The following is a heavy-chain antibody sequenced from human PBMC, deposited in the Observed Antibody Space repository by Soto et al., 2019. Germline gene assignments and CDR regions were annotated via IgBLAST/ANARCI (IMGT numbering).Heavy chain of an antibody. D-gene: IGHD5-18*01. Sequence: GGSLRLSCAASGFTFSSYSMNWVRQAPGKGLEWVSSISSSSSYIYYADSVKGRFTISRDNAKNSLYLQMNSLRAEDTAVYYCARGSYGVTEYYFDYWGQGTLVTAPQ. CDR2: ISSSSSYI. J-gene: IGHJ4*02. CDR3: ARGSYGVTEYYFDY. CDR1: GFTFSSYS. V-gene: IGHV3-21*01.